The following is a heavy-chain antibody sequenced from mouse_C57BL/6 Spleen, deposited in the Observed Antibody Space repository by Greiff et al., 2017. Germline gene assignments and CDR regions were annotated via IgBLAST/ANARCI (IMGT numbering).Heavy chain of an antibody. Sequence: QVQLQQSGAELVKPGASVKISCKASGYAFSSYWMNWVKQRPGKGLEWIGKIYPGDGATNYNGTFKGKATLTADQSSSTAYLQLISLTSEDSAVDFCARRGYGNSLDFDVGGTGTTVTVSS. J-gene: IGHJ1*03. V-gene: IGHV1-80*01. CDR3: ARRGYGNSLDFDV. D-gene: IGHD2-10*02. CDR2: IYPGDGAT. CDR1: GYAFSSYW.